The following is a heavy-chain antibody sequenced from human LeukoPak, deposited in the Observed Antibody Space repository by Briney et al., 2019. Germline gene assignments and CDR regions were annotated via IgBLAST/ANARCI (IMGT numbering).Heavy chain of an antibody. V-gene: IGHV3-7*01. Sequence: PGESLRLSCAASGFTFSNYWMSWVRQAPGKGLEWVAHINQDGSEEHYMDSVKARFIISRDNAKNSLSLQMDSLRAEDTAVYYCVRDGGVSGYDLLDYWGQGTLVTVSP. CDR2: INQDGSEE. CDR3: VRDGGVSGYDLLDY. J-gene: IGHJ4*02. D-gene: IGHD5-12*01. CDR1: GFTFSNYW.